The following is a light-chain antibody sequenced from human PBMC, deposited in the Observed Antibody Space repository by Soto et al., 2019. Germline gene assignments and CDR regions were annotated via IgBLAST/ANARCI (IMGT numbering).Light chain of an antibody. V-gene: IGLV1-40*01. CDR2: GNG. CDR1: SSNIGAGAD. J-gene: IGLJ1*01. CDR3: QSYDSSLSGSEV. Sequence: QSVLTQPPSVSGAPGQRVTISCPGSSSNIGAGADVHWYQQLPGTAPKLLIYGNGNRPSGVPDRFSGSKSGTSASLAITGLQAEDEADYYCQSYDSSLSGSEVFGTGTKVTVL.